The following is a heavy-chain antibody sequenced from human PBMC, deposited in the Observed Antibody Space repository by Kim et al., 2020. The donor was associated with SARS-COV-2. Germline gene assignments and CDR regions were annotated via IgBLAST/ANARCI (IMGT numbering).Heavy chain of an antibody. D-gene: IGHD3-16*01. Sequence: GGSLRLSCAASGFSFTNYAMNWVRHAPGKGLEWVAGIGGDERTYYIDSANGRFTIFTDNSQNLLYLQMNSVRGDDTAIDYCAKDLGGFCANDCWGQVSL. V-gene: IGHV3-23*01. J-gene: IGHJ4*02. CDR3: AKDLGGFCANDC. CDR2: IGGDERT. CDR1: GFSFTNYA.